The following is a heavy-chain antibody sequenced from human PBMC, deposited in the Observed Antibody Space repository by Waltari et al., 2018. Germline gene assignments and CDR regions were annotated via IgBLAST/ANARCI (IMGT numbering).Heavy chain of an antibody. Sequence: QVQLQQWGAGLLKPSETLSLTCAVYGGSFSGYYWSWIRQPPGKGLEWIGEINHSGSTNYNPALKSRVTISVDTSKNQFSLKLSSVTAADTAVYYCARGFTRTPPYTSSWYQTPRGYYFDYWGQGTLVTVSS. D-gene: IGHD6-13*01. CDR2: INHSGST. V-gene: IGHV4-34*01. CDR3: ARGFTRTPPYTSSWYQTPRGYYFDY. J-gene: IGHJ4*02. CDR1: GGSFSGYY.